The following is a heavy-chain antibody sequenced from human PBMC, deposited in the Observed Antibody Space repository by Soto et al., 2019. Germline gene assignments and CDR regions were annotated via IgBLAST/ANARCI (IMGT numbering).Heavy chain of an antibody. Sequence: GGSLRLSCAASGFTFSSYSMNWVRQAPGKGLEWVSSISSSSSYIYYADSLKGRFTISRDNAKNSLYRQMNSLRAEDTAVYYCASPIIIPGDAFDIWGQGTMVTVSS. CDR1: GFTFSSYS. D-gene: IGHD3-10*01. J-gene: IGHJ3*02. V-gene: IGHV3-21*01. CDR3: ASPIIIPGDAFDI. CDR2: ISSSSSYI.